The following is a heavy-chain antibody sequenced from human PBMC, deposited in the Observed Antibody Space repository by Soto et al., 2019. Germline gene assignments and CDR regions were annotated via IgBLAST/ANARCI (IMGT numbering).Heavy chain of an antibody. V-gene: IGHV3-66*01. CDR2: IYSGGNT. J-gene: IGHJ2*01. CDR3: ARDPLWGTAMVVWYFDL. D-gene: IGHD5-18*01. CDR1: GVSVSIYY. Sequence: PAWCMGLACAVCGVSVSIYYVAWVRQAKGKGLEWVSFIYSGGNTYYADSVKGRFTISRDNSKNMLYLQMNSLRVEDTAVYYCARDPLWGTAMVVWYFDLWGRGTLVTVSS.